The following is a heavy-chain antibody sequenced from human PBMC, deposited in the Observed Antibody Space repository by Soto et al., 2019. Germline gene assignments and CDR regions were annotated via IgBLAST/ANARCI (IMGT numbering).Heavy chain of an antibody. J-gene: IGHJ4*02. CDR3: AKRGKGGGHFDY. CDR1: GFTFSSYT. D-gene: IGHD2-15*01. CDR2: ISGSGGST. Sequence: EVQLLESGGGLVQPGGSLRLSCAASGFTFSSYTMSWVRQAPGKGLEWVSAISGSGGSTYYADSVKGRFTISRDNSKNTLYLQMNSLRAEDTAVYYCAKRGKGGGHFDYWGQGTLVTVSS. V-gene: IGHV3-23*01.